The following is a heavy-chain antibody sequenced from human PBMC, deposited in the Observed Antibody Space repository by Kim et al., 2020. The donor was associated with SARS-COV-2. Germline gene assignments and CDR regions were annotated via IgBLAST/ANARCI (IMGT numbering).Heavy chain of an antibody. D-gene: IGHD3-10*01. CDR3: ARDAVITMVRGQYYYYGMDV. V-gene: IGHV4-59*01. Sequence: RVTISVDTSKNQFSLKLSSVTAADTAVYYCARDAVITMVRGQYYYYGMDVWGQGTTVTVSS. J-gene: IGHJ6*02.